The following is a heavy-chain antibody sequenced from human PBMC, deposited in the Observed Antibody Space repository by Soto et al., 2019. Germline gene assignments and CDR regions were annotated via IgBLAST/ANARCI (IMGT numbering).Heavy chain of an antibody. J-gene: IGHJ6*03. Sequence: EVQLVECGGGLVQPGRSLRLSCAASGFTFDDYAMHWVRQVPGKGLEWVSGISWNSGNIGYADSVKGRFTISRDNAKNSLYLQMNSLRVEDTAFYYCAKDTYSSSPYYMDVWGKGTTVTVSS. CDR3: AKDTYSSSPYYMDV. V-gene: IGHV3-9*01. CDR1: GFTFDDYA. D-gene: IGHD6-6*01. CDR2: ISWNSGNI.